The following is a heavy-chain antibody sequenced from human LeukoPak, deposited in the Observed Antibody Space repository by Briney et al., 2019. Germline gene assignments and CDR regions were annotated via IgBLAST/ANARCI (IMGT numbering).Heavy chain of an antibody. D-gene: IGHD4-17*01. J-gene: IGHJ3*02. CDR2: IKSKTDGGTT. CDR1: GFTFSNAW. V-gene: IGHV3-15*01. CDR3: ITEGYGVGWGAFDI. Sequence: GGSLRLSCAASGFTFSNAWMSWVRQAPGKGLEWVGRIKSKTDGGTTDYAAPVKGRFTISRDDSKNTLYLQMNSLKTEDTAVYYCITEGYGVGWGAFDIWGQGTMVTVSS.